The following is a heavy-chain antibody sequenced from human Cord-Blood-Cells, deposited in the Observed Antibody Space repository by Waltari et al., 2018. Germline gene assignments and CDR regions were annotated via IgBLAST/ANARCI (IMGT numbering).Heavy chain of an antibody. CDR2: ISWNSGSI. V-gene: IGHV3-9*01. J-gene: IGHJ3*02. CDR3: ARAGGGQYAFDI. Sequence: EVQLVESGGGLVQPGRSLRLSCAASGFTFDDYAMHWVRQAQGKGLGWVSGISWNSGSIGYADSGKGRFTISRDNAKNSLYLQMNSLRAEDTALYYCARAGGGQYAFDIWGQGTMVTVSS. CDR1: GFTFDDYA. D-gene: IGHD3-16*01.